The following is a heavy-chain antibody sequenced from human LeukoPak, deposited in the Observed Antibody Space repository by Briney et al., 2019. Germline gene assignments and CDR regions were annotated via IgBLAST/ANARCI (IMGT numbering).Heavy chain of an antibody. D-gene: IGHD4-17*01. J-gene: IGHJ3*01. V-gene: IGHV1-69*13. CDR3: ARTRPGSVTTPNSDAFDV. CDR1: GGVFSSYA. Sequence: SVKVSCKSSGGVFSSYAVTWVRQAPGQGLEWMGGIIPLFHTADYAQQLRDRVTITADESTTTVYMDLSSLTPEDTAVYYCARTRPGSVTTPNSDAFDVWGQGTMVSVSS. CDR2: IIPLFHTA.